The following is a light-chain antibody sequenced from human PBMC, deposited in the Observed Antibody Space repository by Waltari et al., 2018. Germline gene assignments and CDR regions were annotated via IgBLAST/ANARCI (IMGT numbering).Light chain of an antibody. Sequence: SSDLTQDPAVSVALGQTVRIPCQGDSLPRSYASRYQQKPGQAPQPVKYEKNSRPPGIPDRFSGSSSGNTASLTITGAQAEDEADYYCKSRDSSGDQLDMVFGGGTKLTVL. V-gene: IGLV3-19*01. CDR1: SLPRSY. CDR2: EKN. CDR3: KSRDSSGDQLDMV. J-gene: IGLJ2*01.